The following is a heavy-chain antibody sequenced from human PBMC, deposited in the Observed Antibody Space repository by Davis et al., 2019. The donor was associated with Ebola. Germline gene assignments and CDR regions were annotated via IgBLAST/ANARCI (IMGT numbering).Heavy chain of an antibody. CDR3: ARYRVAMVKGVPYFDY. D-gene: IGHD3-10*01. CDR2: INHSGST. CDR1: GGSFSGYY. V-gene: IGHV4-34*01. Sequence: SGTLSLTCAVYGGSFSGYYWSWIRQPPGKGLEWIGEINHSGSTNYNPSLKSRLTLSVDTSKNQVSLHLTSVTAEDTAVYHCARYRVAMVKGVPYFDYWGQGRLVTVAS. J-gene: IGHJ4*02.